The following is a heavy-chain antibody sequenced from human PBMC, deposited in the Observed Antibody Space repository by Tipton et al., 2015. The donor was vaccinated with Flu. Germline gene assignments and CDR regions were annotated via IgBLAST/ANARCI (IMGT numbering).Heavy chain of an antibody. CDR3: ARLSYYDVDLKNFYFDF. D-gene: IGHD3-10*02. V-gene: IGHV4-39*01. J-gene: IGHJ4*02. CDR1: SGSIRSTNYF. Sequence: TLSLTCTVSSGSIRSTNYFCAWIRQPPGKRLELIGNIYPTGTTYYNPSLKSRVTISVDTPKSRFSLMLRSVTAADTAVYYCARLSYYDVDLKNFYFDFWGQGTLVTVSS. CDR2: IYPTGTT.